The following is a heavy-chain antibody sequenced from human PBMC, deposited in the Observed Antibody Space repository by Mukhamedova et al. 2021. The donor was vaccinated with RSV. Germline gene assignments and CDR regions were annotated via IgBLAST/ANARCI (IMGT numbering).Heavy chain of an antibody. V-gene: IGHV3-73*01. J-gene: IGHJ3*02. D-gene: IGHD4-17*01. Sequence: RSKANSYATAYAASVKGRFTISRDDSKNTAYLQMNSLKTEDTAVYYCTRPWTTVTTYVNAFDIWGQGTMVTVSS. CDR2: RSKANSYAT. CDR3: TRPWTTVTTYVNAFDI.